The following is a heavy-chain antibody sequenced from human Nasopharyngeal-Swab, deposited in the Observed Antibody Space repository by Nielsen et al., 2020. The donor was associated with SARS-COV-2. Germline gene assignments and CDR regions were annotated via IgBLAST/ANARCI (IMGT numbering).Heavy chain of an antibody. CDR1: GFTFSSYD. D-gene: IGHD3-3*01. V-gene: IGHV3-13*01. CDR3: ARARGINLGLGVVGDMDV. CDR2: IGTEGDT. J-gene: IGHJ6*03. Sequence: GESLKISCAVSGFTFSSYDMHWVRQVTVKGLEWVSSIGTEGDTHYPDSVKGRFTISRENAKSSLYLQMNIVRAEDTGVYYCARARGINLGLGVVGDMDVWGKGTTVTVSS.